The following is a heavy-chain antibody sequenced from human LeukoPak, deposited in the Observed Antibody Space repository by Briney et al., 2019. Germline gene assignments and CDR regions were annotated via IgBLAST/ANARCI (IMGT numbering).Heavy chain of an antibody. CDR1: GGSISSYY. D-gene: IGHD3-10*01. Sequence: SETLSLTCTVSGGSISSYYWSWIRQPPGKGLEWIGYIYYSGTTNYNPSLKSRVTISVDTSKNQFSLRLSSVTAADTAIYYCARDLSGSLYFDYWGQGILVTVSA. CDR2: IYYSGTT. J-gene: IGHJ4*02. V-gene: IGHV4-59*01. CDR3: ARDLSGSLYFDY.